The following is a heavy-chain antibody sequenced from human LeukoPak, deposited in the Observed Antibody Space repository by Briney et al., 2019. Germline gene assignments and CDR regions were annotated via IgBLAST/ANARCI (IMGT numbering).Heavy chain of an antibody. D-gene: IGHD3-3*01. CDR2: INPNSGGT. CDR3: ARPEVFGVVTPFDY. CDR1: GYTFTVYY. Sequence: ASVKVSFKASGYTFTVYYMHWVRQAPGQGLEWMGWINPNSGGTNYAQKFQGRVTMTRDTSISTAYMELSRLRSDDTAVYYCARPEVFGVVTPFDYWGQGTLVTVSS. J-gene: IGHJ4*02. V-gene: IGHV1-2*02.